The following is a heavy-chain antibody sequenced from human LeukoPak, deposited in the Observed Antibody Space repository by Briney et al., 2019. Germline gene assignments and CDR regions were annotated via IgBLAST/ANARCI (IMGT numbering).Heavy chain of an antibody. V-gene: IGHV4-4*02. CDR3: SRENGAFSPFGY. CDR2: ISLTGLT. D-gene: IGHD2-8*01. Sequence: SGTLSLTCGVSGGSISNTNWWSWVRQPPGQGLEWIGEISLTGLTHYNPSLESRVTVSLDKSQNQLALTLTSVTAAETAVYYCSRENGAFSPFGYWGQGTLVTVLS. CDR1: GGSISNTNW. J-gene: IGHJ4*02.